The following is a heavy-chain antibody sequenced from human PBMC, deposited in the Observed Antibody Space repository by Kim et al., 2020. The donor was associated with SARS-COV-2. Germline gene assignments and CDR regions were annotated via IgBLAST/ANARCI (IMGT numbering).Heavy chain of an antibody. Sequence: GGSLRLSCATSGFTFSSFWMHWVRQVPGGGPVWVSRIHSEGSSINYADSVKGRFTVSRDNAKNTLYLEMNSLRAEDTAVYYCARGSSTSCYDWGQGALVTVSS. D-gene: IGHD2-2*01. V-gene: IGHV3-74*01. CDR1: GFTFSSFW. CDR3: ARGSSTSCYD. CDR2: IHSEGSSI. J-gene: IGHJ4*02.